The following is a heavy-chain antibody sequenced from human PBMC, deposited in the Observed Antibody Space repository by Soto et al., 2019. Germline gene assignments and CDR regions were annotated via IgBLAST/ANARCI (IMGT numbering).Heavy chain of an antibody. CDR2: IKSKTDGGTT. V-gene: IGHV3-15*07. Sequence: GGSLRLSCAASGFTFSNAWMNLVRQAPGKGPEWVVRIKSKTDGGTTDYAAPVKGRFTISRDDSKNTLYLQMNSLKTEDTAVYYCTTSDRYSSSWYYFDYWGQGIPVTVSS. D-gene: IGHD6-13*01. CDR3: TTSDRYSSSWYYFDY. CDR1: GFTFSNAW. J-gene: IGHJ4*02.